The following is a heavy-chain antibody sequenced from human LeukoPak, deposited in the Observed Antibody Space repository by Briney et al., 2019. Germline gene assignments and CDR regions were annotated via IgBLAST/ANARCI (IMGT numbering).Heavy chain of an antibody. CDR3: ARSQGVVVFDY. Sequence: PGGSLRLSCAASGFTFSDCWMHWVRQAPGKGLVWVSRINRDGSTTNYADSVKGRFTISRDNAENTLYLQMNSLRAEDTAVYYCARSQGVVVFDYWGQGTLVTVSS. D-gene: IGHD3-22*01. CDR2: INRDGSTT. CDR1: GFTFSDCW. J-gene: IGHJ4*02. V-gene: IGHV3-74*01.